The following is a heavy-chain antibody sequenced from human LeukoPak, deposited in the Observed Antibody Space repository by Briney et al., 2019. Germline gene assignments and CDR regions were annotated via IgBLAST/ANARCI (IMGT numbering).Heavy chain of an antibody. V-gene: IGHV4-59*01. CDR3: ARALWYGSGKDYYYGMDV. CDR1: GGSISSYY. Sequence: SETLSLACTVSGGSISSYYWSWIRQPPGKGLEWIGYIYYSGSTNYNPSLKSRVTISVDTSKNQFSLKLSSVTAADTAVYYCARALWYGSGKDYYYGMDVWGQGTTVTVSS. CDR2: IYYSGST. J-gene: IGHJ6*02. D-gene: IGHD3-10*01.